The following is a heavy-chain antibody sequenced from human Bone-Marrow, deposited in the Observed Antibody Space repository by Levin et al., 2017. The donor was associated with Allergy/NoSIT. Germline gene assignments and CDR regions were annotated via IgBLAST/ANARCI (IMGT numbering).Heavy chain of an antibody. V-gene: IGHV3-30*18. D-gene: IGHD2-15*01. Sequence: GGSLRLSCAASGFTFSAYGMHWVRQAPGKGLEWVALISYDGDNQHYADSVRGRVTISRDNSKHTLYLQMDSLRAEDTAVYFCAKDINPRSWPDGFDIWGQGTLVT. J-gene: IGHJ3*02. CDR3: AKDINPRSWPDGFDI. CDR1: GFTFSAYG. CDR2: ISYDGDNQ.